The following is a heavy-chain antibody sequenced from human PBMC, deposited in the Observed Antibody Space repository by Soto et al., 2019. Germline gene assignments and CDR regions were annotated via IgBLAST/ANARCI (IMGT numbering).Heavy chain of an antibody. CDR2: IYYSGST. V-gene: IGHV4-59*01. Sequence: PSETLSLTCTVSGGSISSYYWSWIRQPPGKGLEWIGYIYYSGSTNYNPSLKSRVTISVDTSKNQFSLKLSSVTAADTAVYYCARAPPEAYVRGQRPPRYFDYWGQGTLVTVSS. CDR1: GGSISSYY. J-gene: IGHJ4*02. CDR3: ARAPPEAYVRGQRPPRYFDY. D-gene: IGHD3-16*01.